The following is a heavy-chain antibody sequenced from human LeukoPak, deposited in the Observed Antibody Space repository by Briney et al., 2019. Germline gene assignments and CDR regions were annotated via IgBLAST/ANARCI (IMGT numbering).Heavy chain of an antibody. J-gene: IGHJ6*03. CDR2: LDPEDGET. V-gene: IGHV1-24*01. CDR3: ATEVTMFGVVTRPHGYYYYYLDV. CDR1: GYTLTELS. Sequence: ASVKVSCNVSGYTLTELSMHWVRQAPGKGLEWMGGLDPEDGETIYAQKFQGRVTMTEDTSTHTAHMELSTLSSEHTAVYYCATEVTMFGVVTRPHGYYYYYLDVWGKGTMVTVSS. D-gene: IGHD3-3*01.